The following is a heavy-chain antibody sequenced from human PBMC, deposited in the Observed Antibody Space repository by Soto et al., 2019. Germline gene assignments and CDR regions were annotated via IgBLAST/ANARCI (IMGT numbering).Heavy chain of an antibody. CDR1: GYTFIGYY. CDR3: ARGVALVGSSLDY. Sequence: QVQLVQSGAEVKKPGASVKVSCKASGYTFIGYYIHWVRQAPGQGLEWMGLIHPNTGVTNYAQKFQGRVSMIRDTSISTTYMELTRLKSDDTAIYYCARGVALVGSSLDYWGQGTLVTVSS. V-gene: IGHV1-2*02. J-gene: IGHJ4*02. D-gene: IGHD2-8*02. CDR2: IHPNTGVT.